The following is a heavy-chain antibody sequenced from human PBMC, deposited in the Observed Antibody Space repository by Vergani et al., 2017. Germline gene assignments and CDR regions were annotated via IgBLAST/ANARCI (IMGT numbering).Heavy chain of an antibody. V-gene: IGHV4-31*03. CDR2: IYNSGST. Sequence: QVQLQESGPGLLKPSQTLSLTCTVSGGSLSSGSYYWSWVRQRPGKGLEWIGYIYNSGSTYYNPSLTSRVTISVDASKNQFSLKLSSVTAADTAVYYCASQDDHNGNPGAFDIWGQGTKVTVSS. CDR1: GGSLSSGSYY. CDR3: ASQDDHNGNPGAFDI. D-gene: IGHD4-23*01. J-gene: IGHJ3*02.